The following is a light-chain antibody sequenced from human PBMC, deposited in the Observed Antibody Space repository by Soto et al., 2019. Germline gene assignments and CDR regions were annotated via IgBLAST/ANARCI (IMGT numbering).Light chain of an antibody. V-gene: IGLV2-8*01. J-gene: IGLJ2*01. CDR2: EVS. Sequence: QSALTQPPSASGSPGQSVTISCTGTSSDVGRYKYVSWYQQHPGKAPKLIIYEVSKRPSGVPDRFSGSKSGNTASLTVSGLQAEDEAEYYCSSYAGSNIVIFGGGTKLTVL. CDR3: SSYAGSNIVI. CDR1: SSDVGRYKY.